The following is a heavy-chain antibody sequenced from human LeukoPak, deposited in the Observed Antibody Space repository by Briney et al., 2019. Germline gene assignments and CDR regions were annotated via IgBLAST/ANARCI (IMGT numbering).Heavy chain of an antibody. CDR1: GFTFSSYA. J-gene: IGHJ3*02. Sequence: GGSLRLSCAASGFTFSSYAMSWVRQAPGKGLEWVSSITSSGSYMYCADSLKGRFTISRDNAKNSLFLQMNSLRADDTAVYYCAMILAGSHAFDIWGQGTMVTVSS. V-gene: IGHV3-21*01. CDR3: AMILAGSHAFDI. CDR2: ITSSGSYM. D-gene: IGHD3-9*01.